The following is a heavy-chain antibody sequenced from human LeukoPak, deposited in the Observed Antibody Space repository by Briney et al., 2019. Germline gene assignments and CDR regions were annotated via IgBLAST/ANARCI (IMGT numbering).Heavy chain of an antibody. CDR2: IIPIFVSA. CDR1: GGTFSSYA. Sequence: SVKVSCKASGGTFSSYAISWVRQAPGQGLEWMGGIIPIFVSANYAQKFQGRVTITAHESTSTAYMELRSLISEDTAVYYCARAGGSSSWHTPFDYWGQGNLVTVSS. CDR3: ARAGGSSSWHTPFDY. D-gene: IGHD6-13*01. J-gene: IGHJ4*02. V-gene: IGHV1-69*01.